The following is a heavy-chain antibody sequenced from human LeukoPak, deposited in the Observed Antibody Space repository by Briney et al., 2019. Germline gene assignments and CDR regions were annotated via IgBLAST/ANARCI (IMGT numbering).Heavy chain of an antibody. J-gene: IGHJ4*02. Sequence: GGSLRLSCAASEFTFSSYAMSWVRQAPGKGLEWVSTISGSGGSTYYADSVKGRFTISRDNSKNTLYLQMNSLKTEDTAVYYCAKEGDFWSGRGSYFDYWGQGTLVPVSS. CDR3: AKEGDFWSGRGSYFDY. CDR2: ISGSGGST. CDR1: EFTFSSYA. D-gene: IGHD3-3*01. V-gene: IGHV3-23*01.